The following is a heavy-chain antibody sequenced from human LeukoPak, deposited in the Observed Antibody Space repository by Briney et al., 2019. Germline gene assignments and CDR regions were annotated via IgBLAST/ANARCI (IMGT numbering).Heavy chain of an antibody. J-gene: IGHJ3*02. Sequence: PSETLSLTCAVYGGSLSGYYWSWIRQPPGKGLEWIGEINHSGSTNYNPSLKSRVTISVDTSKNQFSLKLSSVTAADTAVYYCARGSPIQLWADAFDIWGQGTMVTVSS. D-gene: IGHD5-18*01. CDR2: INHSGST. V-gene: IGHV4-34*01. CDR1: GGSLSGYY. CDR3: ARGSPIQLWADAFDI.